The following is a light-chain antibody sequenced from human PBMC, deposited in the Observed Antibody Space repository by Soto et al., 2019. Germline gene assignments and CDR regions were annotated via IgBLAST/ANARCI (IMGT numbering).Light chain of an antibody. Sequence: DIQLTQSPSVLSASVGDRVTITCRASQGINSYLAWYQQKPGKVPNLLIYSASTLHSVVPSRFSCSGSGTEVTRRVSSLPHEDFANYSFQTLNSYPRTFGQGTKVEIK. CDR2: SAS. V-gene: IGKV1-9*01. CDR1: QGINSY. J-gene: IGKJ1*01. CDR3: QTLNSYPRT.